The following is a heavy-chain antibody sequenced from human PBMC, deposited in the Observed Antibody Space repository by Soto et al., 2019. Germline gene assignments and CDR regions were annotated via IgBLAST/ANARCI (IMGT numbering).Heavy chain of an antibody. CDR2: IYYSGST. J-gene: IGHJ4*02. CDR1: GRSVSSGDYY. V-gene: IGHV4-30-4*01. Sequence: PSEPLSLAGTVSGRSVSSGDYYWSWILQPPGKGLEWIGYIYYSGSTYYNPSLKSRVTISVDTSKNQFSLKLSSVTAADTAVYYCARGAKRDGYNYGGSDYWGQGTLVTVSS. CDR3: ARGAKRDGYNYGGSDY. D-gene: IGHD5-12*01.